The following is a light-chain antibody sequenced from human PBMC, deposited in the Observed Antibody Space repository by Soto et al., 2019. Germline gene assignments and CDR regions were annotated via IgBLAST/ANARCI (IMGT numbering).Light chain of an antibody. CDR2: RAS. CDR3: QQLRMYPST. J-gene: IGKJ4*01. CDR1: QTVSYN. V-gene: IGKV3-15*01. Sequence: EIVMTQSPATLSVSPGETATLTCRASQTVSYNFAWYQQKPGQPPRLLFYRASTRATGVPDRFSASGFATEFTLSINGLQSEDFALYYCQQLRMYPSTFGGGTKVEIK.